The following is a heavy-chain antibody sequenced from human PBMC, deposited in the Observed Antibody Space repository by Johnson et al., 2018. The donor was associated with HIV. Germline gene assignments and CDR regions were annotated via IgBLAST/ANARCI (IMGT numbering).Heavy chain of an antibody. CDR3: ARERVRATAFEI. CDR2: ISWNSGSI. D-gene: IGHD1-26*01. J-gene: IGHJ3*02. CDR1: GFTFSSYG. V-gene: IGHV3-9*01. Sequence: VQLVESGGGVVQPGGSLRLSCAASGFTFSSYGMHWVRQAPGKGLEWVSGISWNSGSIGYADSVKGRFTISRDNAKNSLYLQMNSLRAEDTAVYYSARERVRATAFEIWGHETMVTVSS.